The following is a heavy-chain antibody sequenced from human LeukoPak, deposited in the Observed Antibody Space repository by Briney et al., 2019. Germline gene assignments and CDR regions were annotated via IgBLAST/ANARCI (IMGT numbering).Heavy chain of an antibody. J-gene: IGHJ5*02. CDR2: ISSSGSNI. CDR3: ARINWFDP. V-gene: IGHV3-48*04. CDR1: GFTFSNAW. Sequence: PGGSLRLSCAASGFTFSNAWMNWVRQASGKGLEWVSYISSSGSNIYYADSVKGRFTISRDNAKNSLYLQMNSLRAEDTAVYYCARINWFDPWGQGTLVTVSS.